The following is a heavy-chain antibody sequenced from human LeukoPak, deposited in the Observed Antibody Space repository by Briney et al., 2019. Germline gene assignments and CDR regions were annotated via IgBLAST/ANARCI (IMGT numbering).Heavy chain of an antibody. V-gene: IGHV3-7*01. D-gene: IGHD6-6*01. CDR3: ARNSSCRKPYFDY. J-gene: IGHJ4*02. Sequence: GGSLRLSCAASGFTFSSYWMSWVRQAPGKGLEWVANIKQDGSEKYYVDSVKGRFTISRDNAKNSLYLQMNSLRAEDTAVYYCARNSSCRKPYFDYWGQGTLVTVSP. CDR1: GFTFSSYW. CDR2: IKQDGSEK.